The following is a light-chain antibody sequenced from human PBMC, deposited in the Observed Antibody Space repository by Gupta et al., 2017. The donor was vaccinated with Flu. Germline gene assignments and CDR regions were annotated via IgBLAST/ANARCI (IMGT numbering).Light chain of an antibody. V-gene: IGLV3-10*01. CDR1: ALPKKY. CDR3: YSTDTSGNHRV. Sequence: SYELTQPPSVSVSPGQTARITCSGDALPKKYAYWYQQKSGQAPVLIIYEVRKRPSGIPERFSGSSSGTMATLTISGAQVEDEADYYCYSTDTSGNHRVFGGGTNLTVL. J-gene: IGLJ3*02. CDR2: EVR.